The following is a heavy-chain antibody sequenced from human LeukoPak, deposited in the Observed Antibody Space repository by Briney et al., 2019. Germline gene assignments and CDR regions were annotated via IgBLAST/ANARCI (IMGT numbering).Heavy chain of an antibody. CDR3: ARGRGSTLYYYDSSGYLHDAFDI. CDR2: IIPIFGTA. J-gene: IGHJ3*02. CDR1: GGTFSSYA. V-gene: IGHV1-69*06. D-gene: IGHD3-22*01. Sequence: ASVKVSCKASGGTFSSYAISGVRQAPGQGLDWMGGIIPIFGTANYAHKFQGRVTITADKSTSTAYMELSSLRSEDTAVYYCARGRGSTLYYYDSSGYLHDAFDIWGQGTMVTVSS.